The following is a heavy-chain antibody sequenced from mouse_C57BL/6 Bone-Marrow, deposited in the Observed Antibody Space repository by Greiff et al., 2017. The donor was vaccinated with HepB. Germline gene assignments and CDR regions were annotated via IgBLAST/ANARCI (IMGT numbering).Heavy chain of an antibody. J-gene: IGHJ2*01. Sequence: VQLKESGPELVKPGASVKISCKASGYSFTDYNMNWVKQSNGKSLEWIGVINPNYGTTRYNQKFKGKATLTVDQSSSTAYMQLNSLTSEDSAVYYCAIYYEYDGYYFDYWGQGTTLTVSS. CDR1: GYSFTDYN. CDR3: AIYYEYDGYYFDY. CDR2: INPNYGTT. D-gene: IGHD2-4*01. V-gene: IGHV1-39*01.